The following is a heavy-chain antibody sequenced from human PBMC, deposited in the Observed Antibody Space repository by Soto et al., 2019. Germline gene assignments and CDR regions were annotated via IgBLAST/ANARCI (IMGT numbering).Heavy chain of an antibody. V-gene: IGHV3-64*01. Sequence: EVQLVESGGGLVQPGGSLRLSCAASGFTFSSYAMHWVRQAPGKGPEYVSAISSNGGSTYYANSVKGRFTISRDNSKNTLYLQMGSLRAEDMAVYYCARGQSSSWSYNDYWGQGTLVTVSS. CDR3: ARGQSSSWSYNDY. D-gene: IGHD6-13*01. CDR2: ISSNGGST. CDR1: GFTFSSYA. J-gene: IGHJ4*02.